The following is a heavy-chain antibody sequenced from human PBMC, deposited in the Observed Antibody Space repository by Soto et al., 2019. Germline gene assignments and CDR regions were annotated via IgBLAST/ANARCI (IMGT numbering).Heavy chain of an antibody. CDR3: AGAPNRAHLEF. J-gene: IGHJ2*01. Sequence: QVQLQEAGPGLVKPSETLSLTCTVPSGSISTYYWSWILQNPGKGLEWIGNIYYTGSTNYNPSLKNRFAISMDTSKNQFSLNLSSVPAEDTAVYYCAGAPNRAHLEFWDRGTLMTVSS. CDR2: IYYTGST. V-gene: IGHV4-59*01. D-gene: IGHD7-27*01. CDR1: SGSISTYY.